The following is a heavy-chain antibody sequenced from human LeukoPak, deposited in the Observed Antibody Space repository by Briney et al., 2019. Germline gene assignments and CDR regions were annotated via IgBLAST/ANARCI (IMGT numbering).Heavy chain of an antibody. CDR3: ARASAGWFDP. V-gene: IGHV4-59*01. D-gene: IGHD6-13*01. CDR2: IYYSGST. Sequence: SQTLSLTCTVSGGSISSYYWSWIRQPPGKGLEWIGYIYYSGSTNYNPSLKSRVTISVDTSKNQFSLKLSSVTAADTAVYYCARASAGWFDPWGQGTLVTVSS. CDR1: GGSISSYY. J-gene: IGHJ5*02.